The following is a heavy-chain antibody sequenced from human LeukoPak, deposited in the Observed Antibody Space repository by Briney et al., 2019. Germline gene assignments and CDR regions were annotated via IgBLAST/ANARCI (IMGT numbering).Heavy chain of an antibody. D-gene: IGHD2-2*01. V-gene: IGHV4-34*01. Sequence: TSETLSLTCAVYGGSFSGYYWSWIRQPPGKGLEWIGEINHSGSTNYNPSLKSRVTISVDTSKNQFSLKLSSVTAADTAVYYCARGGVGVPAAYLTYYYYYMDVWGKGTTVTVSS. CDR2: INHSGST. J-gene: IGHJ6*03. CDR1: GGSFSGYY. CDR3: ARGGVGVPAAYLTYYYYYMDV.